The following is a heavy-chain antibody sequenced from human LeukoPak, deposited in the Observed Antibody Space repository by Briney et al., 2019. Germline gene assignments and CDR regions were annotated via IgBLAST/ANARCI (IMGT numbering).Heavy chain of an antibody. V-gene: IGHV3-23*01. CDR1: GITLSNYG. Sequence: GGSLRLSCAVSGITLSNYGMSWVRQAPGKGLEWVAGISDSGGRTNYADSVKGRFTTSRDNPKNTLYLQMNSLRAEDTAAYFCAKRGVVIRVILVGFHKEAYYFDSWGQGALVTVSS. CDR3: AKRGVVIRVILVGFHKEAYYFDS. CDR2: ISDSGGRT. D-gene: IGHD3-22*01. J-gene: IGHJ4*02.